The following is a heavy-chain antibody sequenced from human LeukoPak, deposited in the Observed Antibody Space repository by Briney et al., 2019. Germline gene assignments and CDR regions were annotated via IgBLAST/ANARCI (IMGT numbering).Heavy chain of an antibody. V-gene: IGHV1-69*05. J-gene: IGHJ5*02. CDR1: GGTFSSYA. CDR3: ARDGEITIFGVVTPNWFDP. Sequence: SVKVSCKASGGTFSSYAISWARQAPGQGLEWMGGIIPIFGTANYAQKFQGRVTITTDESTSTAYMELSSLRSEDTAVYYCARDGEITIFGVVTPNWFDPWGQGTLVTVSS. CDR2: IIPIFGTA. D-gene: IGHD3-3*01.